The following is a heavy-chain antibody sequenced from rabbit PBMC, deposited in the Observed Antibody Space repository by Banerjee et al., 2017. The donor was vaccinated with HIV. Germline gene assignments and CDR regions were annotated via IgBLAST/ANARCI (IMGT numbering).Heavy chain of an antibody. CDR2: IDPVFGST. Sequence: QQQLVESGGGLVKPEGSLTLTCKASGNDFSSYGVSWVRQAPGKGLEWIGYIDPVFGSTYYASWVNGRFTISSHNAQNTLYLQLNSLTAADTATYFCVRDPYAGYAGYAPLNLWGPGTLVTVS. CDR1: GNDFSSYG. CDR3: VRDPYAGYAGYAPLNL. D-gene: IGHD7-1*01. V-gene: IGHV1S47*01. J-gene: IGHJ4*01.